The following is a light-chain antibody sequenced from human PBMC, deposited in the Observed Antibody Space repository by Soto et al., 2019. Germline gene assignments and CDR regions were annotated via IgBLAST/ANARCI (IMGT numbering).Light chain of an antibody. CDR2: AAS. J-gene: IGKJ4*01. CDR1: QGISSY. Sequence: DIQLTQSPSFLSASVGDRVTITCRASQGISSYLAWYQQRPGKAPKLLIYAASTLQSGVPSRFSGSGSGTEFTLTISSLQPEDFANYDCQQLNSYPLTFGGGTKVEIK. CDR3: QQLNSYPLT. V-gene: IGKV1-9*01.